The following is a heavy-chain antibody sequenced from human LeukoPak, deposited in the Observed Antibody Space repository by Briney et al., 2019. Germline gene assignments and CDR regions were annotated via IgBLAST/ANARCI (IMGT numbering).Heavy chain of an antibody. D-gene: IGHD1-7*01. CDR1: GGSISSYY. J-gene: IGHJ4*02. Sequence: SETLSLTCTVSGGSISSYYWSWIRQPPGKGLEWIGSIYYSGSTYYNPSLKSRVTISVDTSKNQFSLKLSSVTAADTAVYYCARECNWNYDGEDYFDYWGQGTLVTVSS. CDR2: IYYSGST. CDR3: ARECNWNYDGEDYFDY. V-gene: IGHV4-59*12.